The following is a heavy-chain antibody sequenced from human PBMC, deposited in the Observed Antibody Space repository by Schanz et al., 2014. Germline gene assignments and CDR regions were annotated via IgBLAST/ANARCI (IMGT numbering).Heavy chain of an antibody. CDR3: SRYECYGSCSCAY. Sequence: EVQLVESGGGLVQPGGSLRLSCGGSGFTFSKYWMSWVRQAPGKGLEWVANIKQDRSEKYYVDAVKGRFTISRDNAKNSMYLHMKSLRSERAAVYYCSRYECYGSCSCAYWGQGTLVTVSS. D-gene: IGHD3-10*01. J-gene: IGHJ4*02. CDR2: IKQDRSEK. CDR1: GFTFSKYW. V-gene: IGHV3-7*04.